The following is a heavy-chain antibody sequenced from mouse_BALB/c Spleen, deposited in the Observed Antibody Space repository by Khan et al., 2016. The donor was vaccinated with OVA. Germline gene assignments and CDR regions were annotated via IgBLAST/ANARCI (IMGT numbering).Heavy chain of an antibody. CDR3: ARSHYGDFAY. D-gene: IGHD2-13*01. Sequence: VQLKQSGGGLVKPGGSLTLSCAASGFTFSTYAMSWVRQTPEKRLEWVATISSYGDYTYYPDNVTGRFTISRDNAKNTLYLQMSSLRSEDTAMYYCARSHYGDFAYWGQGTLVTVSA. J-gene: IGHJ3*01. CDR2: ISSYGDYT. CDR1: GFTFSTYA. V-gene: IGHV5-9-3*01.